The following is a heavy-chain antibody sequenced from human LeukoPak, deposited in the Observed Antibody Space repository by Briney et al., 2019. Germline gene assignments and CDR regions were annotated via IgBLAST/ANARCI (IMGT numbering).Heavy chain of an antibody. CDR1: GGTFSSYA. CDR3: ASDNSGSSYDYYYGMDV. J-gene: IGHJ6*02. D-gene: IGHD3-10*01. V-gene: IGHV1-69*04. Sequence: ASVKVSCKASGGTFSSYAISWVRQAPGRGLEWMGRIIPILGIANYAQKFQGRVTITADKSTSTAYMELSSLRSEDTAVYYCASDNSGSSYDYYYGMDVWGQGTTVTVSS. CDR2: IIPILGIA.